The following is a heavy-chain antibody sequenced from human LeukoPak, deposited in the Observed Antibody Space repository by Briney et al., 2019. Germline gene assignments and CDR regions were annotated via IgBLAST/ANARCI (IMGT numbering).Heavy chain of an antibody. Sequence: ASVKVSCKASGGTFSSYAISWVRQAPGQGLEWMGGIIPIFGTANYAQKFQGRVTITTDESTSTAYMELSSLRSEDTAVYYCARAYYDSSGPKVYFDYWGQGTLVTVSS. CDR1: GGTFSSYA. CDR3: ARAYYDSSGPKVYFDY. J-gene: IGHJ4*02. D-gene: IGHD3-22*01. V-gene: IGHV1-69*05. CDR2: IIPIFGTA.